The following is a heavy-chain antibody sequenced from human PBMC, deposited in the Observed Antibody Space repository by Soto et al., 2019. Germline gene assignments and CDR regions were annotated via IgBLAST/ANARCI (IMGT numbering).Heavy chain of an antibody. Sequence: SETLSLTCTVSGGSISSSSYYWGWIRQPPGKGLEWIGSIYYSGSTYYNPSLKSRVTISVDKSKNQFYLNLSSVTAAYTAVYYCAIKGYDILTGYNDAFDIWGQGTMVTVS. V-gene: IGHV4-39*07. CDR3: AIKGYDILTGYNDAFDI. CDR1: GGSISSSSYY. J-gene: IGHJ3*02. CDR2: IYYSGST. D-gene: IGHD3-9*01.